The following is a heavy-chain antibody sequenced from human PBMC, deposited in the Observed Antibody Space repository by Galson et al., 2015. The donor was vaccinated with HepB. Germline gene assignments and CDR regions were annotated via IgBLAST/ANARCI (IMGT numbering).Heavy chain of an antibody. CDR3: ARGDQMTPYGLVVDY. V-gene: IGHV3-20*04. J-gene: IGHJ4*02. CDR1: GFTFDDYG. D-gene: IGHD2-15*01. CDR2: INWHGGST. Sequence: SLRLSCAASGFTFDDYGLSWVRQAPGKGLEWVSGINWHGGSTSYADSVKGRFTVSRDNAKNSLYLHMNSLRAEDTALYYCARGDQMTPYGLVVDYWGQGALLTVSS.